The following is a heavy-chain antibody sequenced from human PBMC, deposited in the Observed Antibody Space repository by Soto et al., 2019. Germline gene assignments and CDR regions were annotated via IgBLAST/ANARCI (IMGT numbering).Heavy chain of an antibody. CDR1: GYTLTELS. CDR2: FDPEDGET. D-gene: IGHD6-6*01. V-gene: IGHV1-24*01. J-gene: IGHJ6*03. Sequence: GASVKASCKVSGYTLTELSMHWVRQAPGKGLEWMGGFDPEDGETIYAQKFQGRVTMTEDTSTDTAYMELSSLRSEDTAVDYCATDSSSSPYYYYMDVWGKVTTVTVS. CDR3: ATDSSSSPYYYYMDV.